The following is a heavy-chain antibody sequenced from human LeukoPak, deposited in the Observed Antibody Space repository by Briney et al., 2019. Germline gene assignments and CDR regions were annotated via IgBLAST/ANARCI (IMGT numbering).Heavy chain of an antibody. D-gene: IGHD3-3*01. CDR2: INTDGSST. V-gene: IGHV3-74*01. CDR3: AKVGLGITIFGVVNV. Sequence: GGSLRLSCAASGFTFCSYWMHWVRQAPGKGLVWVSRINTDGSSTSYADSVKGRFTISRDNSKNTLYLQMNSLRAEDTAVYYCAKVGLGITIFGVVNVWGQGTLVTVSS. J-gene: IGHJ4*02. CDR1: GFTFCSYW.